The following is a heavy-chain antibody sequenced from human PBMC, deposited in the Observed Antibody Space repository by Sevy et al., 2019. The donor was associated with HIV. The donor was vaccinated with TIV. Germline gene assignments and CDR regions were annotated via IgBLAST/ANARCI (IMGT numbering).Heavy chain of an antibody. CDR2: ISYDGRGK. Sequence: GGSLRLSCAASGFTFSSYDMHWVRQAPGKGLEWVAVISYDGRGKHYADSVKGRFTISRDNAKNTLYLQMNSLRVEDSAFFYCAAVALTFGGDPYENHHFMDVWGRGTRVTVSS. D-gene: IGHD3-16*01. J-gene: IGHJ6*03. V-gene: IGHV3-30*03. CDR3: AAVALTFGGDPYENHHFMDV. CDR1: GFTFSSYD.